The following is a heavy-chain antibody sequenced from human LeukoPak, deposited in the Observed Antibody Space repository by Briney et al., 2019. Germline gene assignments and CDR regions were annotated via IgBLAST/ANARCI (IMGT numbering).Heavy chain of an antibody. CDR2: IYYSGTT. D-gene: IGHD6-6*01. Sequence: NWVRQLPGRGLEWIGYIYYSGTTYYKPSLKSRVTISVDTSKNQFSLKLSSVTAADTAVYYCARYSSSSTSGWFDPWGQGTLVTVSS. V-gene: IGHV4-31*02. CDR3: ARYSSSSTSGWFDP. J-gene: IGHJ5*02.